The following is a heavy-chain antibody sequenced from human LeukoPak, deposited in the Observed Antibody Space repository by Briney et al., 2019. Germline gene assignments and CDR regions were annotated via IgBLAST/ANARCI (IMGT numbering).Heavy chain of an antibody. J-gene: IGHJ4*02. V-gene: IGHV4-39*07. Sequence: PSETLSLTCTVSGGSIRSSYYYWGWIRQPPGKGLEWIGSIYDSGSTYYNPSLKSRVTISVDTSKNQFSLKLSSVTAADTAVYYCARAGVQLYTPGGYFDYWGQGTLVTVSS. CDR2: IYDSGST. CDR3: ARAGVQLYTPGGYFDY. CDR1: GGSIRSSYYY. D-gene: IGHD5-18*01.